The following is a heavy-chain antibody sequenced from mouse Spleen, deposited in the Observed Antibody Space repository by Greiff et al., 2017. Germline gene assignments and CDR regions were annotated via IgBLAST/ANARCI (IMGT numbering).Heavy chain of an antibody. J-gene: IGHJ3*01. V-gene: IGHV3-6*01. CDR1: GYSITSGYY. CDR2: ISYDGSN. D-gene: IGHD1-1*01. Sequence: VQLQQSGPGLVKPSQSLSLTCSVTGYSITSGYYWNWIRQFPGNKLEWMGYISYDGSNNYNPSLKNRISITRDTSKNQFFLKLNSVTTEDTATYYCASAVVAPFAYWGQGTLVTVSA. CDR3: ASAVVAPFAY.